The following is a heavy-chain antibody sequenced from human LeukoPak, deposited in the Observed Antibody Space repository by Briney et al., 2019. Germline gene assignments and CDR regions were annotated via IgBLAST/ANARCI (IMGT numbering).Heavy chain of an antibody. D-gene: IGHD3-3*01. Sequence: GGSLRLSCSASGFSFSSYTMTWVRQAPGKGPEWVSIISGGGDTTFYTDSVKGRFTISRDNSKNSLYLQMNSLRAEDTAVYYCARDRRYDFWSGYHDAFDIWGQGTMVTVSS. CDR3: ARDRRYDFWSGYHDAFDI. CDR1: GFSFSSYT. CDR2: ISGGGDTT. V-gene: IGHV3-23*01. J-gene: IGHJ3*02.